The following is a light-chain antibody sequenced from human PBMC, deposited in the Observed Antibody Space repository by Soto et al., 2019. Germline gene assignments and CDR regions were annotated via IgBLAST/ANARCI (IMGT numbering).Light chain of an antibody. V-gene: IGKV3-15*01. CDR1: QSVSDN. CDR2: GTS. Sequence: EIVMTQSPAALSVSPGERATLSCRASQSVSDNLAWYQQKPGQAPRLLIFGTSTRATGIPARFSGSGSGTEFTLTISSLQSEDFAVYYCQQYNNWPPWTFGQGTKVEIK. J-gene: IGKJ1*01. CDR3: QQYNNWPPWT.